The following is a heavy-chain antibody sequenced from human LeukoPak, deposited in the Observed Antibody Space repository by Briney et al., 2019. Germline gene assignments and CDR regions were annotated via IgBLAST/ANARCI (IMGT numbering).Heavy chain of an antibody. Sequence: SETLSLTCAVYGGSFSGYYWSWIRQPPGKGLEWIGEINHSGSTNYNPSLKSRVTISVDTSKNQFSLKLSSVTAADTAVYYCARVPTITMVRGDHGMDVWGQGTLVTVSS. CDR3: ARVPTITMVRGDHGMDV. J-gene: IGHJ6*02. V-gene: IGHV4-34*01. D-gene: IGHD3-10*01. CDR1: GGSFSGYY. CDR2: INHSGST.